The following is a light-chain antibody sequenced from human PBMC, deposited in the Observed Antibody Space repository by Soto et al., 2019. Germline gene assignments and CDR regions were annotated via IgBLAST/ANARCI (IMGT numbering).Light chain of an antibody. CDR3: QQYDNFPRAIN. Sequence: DIQLTQSPSFLSASVGDRVTIACPASQDISNYLHWYQQKPGKAPKLLIYDASNLETGVPSRFSGSGSGTDFTFTISSLQPEDIATYYCQQYDNFPRAINFGQGTRLAIK. CDR2: DAS. CDR1: QDISNY. J-gene: IGKJ5*01. V-gene: IGKV1-33*01.